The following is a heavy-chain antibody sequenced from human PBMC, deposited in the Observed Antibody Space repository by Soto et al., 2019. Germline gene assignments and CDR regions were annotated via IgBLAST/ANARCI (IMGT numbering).Heavy chain of an antibody. CDR2: ISGSGGST. J-gene: IGHJ2*01. CDR3: AKDQSRVRLYWYFDL. D-gene: IGHD4-17*01. Sequence: QTGGSLRLSCAASGFTFSSYAMSWVRQAPGKGLEWVSAISGSGGSTYYADSVKGRFTISRDNSKNTLYLQMNSLRAEDTAVYYCAKDQSRVRLYWYFDLWGRGTLVTVSS. V-gene: IGHV3-23*01. CDR1: GFTFSSYA.